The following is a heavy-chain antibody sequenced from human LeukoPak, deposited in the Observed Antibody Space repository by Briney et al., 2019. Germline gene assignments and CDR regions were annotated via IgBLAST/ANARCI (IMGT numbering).Heavy chain of an antibody. CDR1: GYSISSAYY. Sequence: SETLSLTCSVSGYSISSAYYWGWIRQPPGKGLEWIGTMYHSGSTNYNPSLKSRVTISVDTSKNQFSLKLSSVTAADTAVYYCARGDGYNFRVAFDIWGQGTMVTVSS. V-gene: IGHV4-38-2*02. CDR2: MYHSGST. D-gene: IGHD5-24*01. J-gene: IGHJ3*02. CDR3: ARGDGYNFRVAFDI.